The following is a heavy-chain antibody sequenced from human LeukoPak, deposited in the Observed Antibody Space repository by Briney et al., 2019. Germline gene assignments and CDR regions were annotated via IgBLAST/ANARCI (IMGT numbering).Heavy chain of an antibody. Sequence: SVKVSCKASGGTFSSYAISWVRQAPGQGLEWMGRIIPILGIANYAQKFQGRATITADKSTSTAYMELSSLRSEDTAVYYCARDSKEVGATNYWGQGTLVTVSS. D-gene: IGHD1-26*01. V-gene: IGHV1-69*04. CDR2: IIPILGIA. CDR3: ARDSKEVGATNY. J-gene: IGHJ4*02. CDR1: GGTFSSYA.